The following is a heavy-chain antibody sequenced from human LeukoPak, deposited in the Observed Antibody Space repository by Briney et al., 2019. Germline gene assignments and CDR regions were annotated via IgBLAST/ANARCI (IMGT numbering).Heavy chain of an antibody. CDR2: INPNSGGT. CDR3: ARALSGSNYYMAV. CDR1: GYTFTGYY. J-gene: IGHJ6*03. D-gene: IGHD3-22*01. Sequence: ASVKVSCKASGYTFTGYYMHWVRQAPGQGLEWMGWINPNSGGTNYAQKFQGRVTMTRDTSISTAYMELSRLRSDDTAVYYCARALSGSNYYMAVWRKGTTVTVSS. V-gene: IGHV1-2*02.